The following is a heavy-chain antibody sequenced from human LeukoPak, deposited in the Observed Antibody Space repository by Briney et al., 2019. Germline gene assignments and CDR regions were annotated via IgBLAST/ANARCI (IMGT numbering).Heavy chain of an antibody. D-gene: IGHD3-3*01. J-gene: IGHJ4*02. Sequence: ASVTVSCKASGYTFTGYYMHWVRQAPGQGLEWMGRINPNSGGTNYAQKFQGRVTMTRDTSISTAYMELSSLRSEDTAVYYCARGPYGITIFGVSPYYFDYWGQGTLVTVSS. CDR1: GYTFTGYY. CDR2: INPNSGGT. CDR3: ARGPYGITIFGVSPYYFDY. V-gene: IGHV1-2*06.